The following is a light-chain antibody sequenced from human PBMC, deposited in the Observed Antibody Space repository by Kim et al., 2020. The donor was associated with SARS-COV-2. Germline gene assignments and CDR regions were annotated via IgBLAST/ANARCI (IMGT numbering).Light chain of an antibody. J-gene: IGKJ4*01. CDR3: QQDGSLPLT. V-gene: IGKV1-33*01. CDR1: QDISNY. CDR2: GAS. Sequence: DIQMTQSPSSLSASVGDRVTITCQASQDISNYLNWYQYKPGKAPKLLIYGASNLATGVPSRFTGSGSRTDFTFTISSLQPEDIAAYYCQQDGSLPLTFGEGTKVDIK.